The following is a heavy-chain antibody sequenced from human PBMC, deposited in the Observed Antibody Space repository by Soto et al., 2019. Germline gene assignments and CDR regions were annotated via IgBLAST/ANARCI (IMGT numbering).Heavy chain of an antibody. CDR1: EFTFSTYA. D-gene: IGHD2-15*01. V-gene: IGHV3-23*01. CDR2: IGTCGSPT. CDR3: AKGALSTYIV. J-gene: IGHJ1*01. Sequence: PGVSLRLSCAASEFTFSTYAMSWVRQARGKGLEWVSSIGTCGSPTYYADSVKGRFTISRDNSKNTLYLQMNSLRAEDTAAYYFAKGALSTYIVWGQGTLVTGSS.